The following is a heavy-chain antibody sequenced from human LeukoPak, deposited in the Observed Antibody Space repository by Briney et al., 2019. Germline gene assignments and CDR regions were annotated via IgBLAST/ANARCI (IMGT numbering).Heavy chain of an antibody. D-gene: IGHD6-6*01. V-gene: IGHV4-31*03. CDR1: GGSISSGGYY. J-gene: IGHJ6*03. Sequence: SETLSLTCTVSGGSISSGGYYWSWIRQHPGQGLEWIGYIYYSGSTYYNPSLKSRVTISVDTSKNQFSLKLSSVTAADTAVYYCAREARSIAARYYYYYYMDVWGKGTTVTVSS. CDR2: IYYSGST. CDR3: AREARSIAARYYYYYYMDV.